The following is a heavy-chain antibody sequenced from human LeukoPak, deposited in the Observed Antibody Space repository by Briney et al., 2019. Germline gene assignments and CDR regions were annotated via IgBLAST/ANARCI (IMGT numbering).Heavy chain of an antibody. V-gene: IGHV3-7*01. CDR3: ARQFITGAVAGVDY. CDR1: GFTFSSYW. D-gene: IGHD6-19*01. Sequence: PGGSLRLSCAASGFTFSSYWMSWVRQAPGKGLEWVANIKQDGSEKYYVDSVKGRFTISRDNAKNSLYLQMNSLRAEDTAVYYCARQFITGAVAGVDYWGQGTLVTVSS. J-gene: IGHJ4*02. CDR2: IKQDGSEK.